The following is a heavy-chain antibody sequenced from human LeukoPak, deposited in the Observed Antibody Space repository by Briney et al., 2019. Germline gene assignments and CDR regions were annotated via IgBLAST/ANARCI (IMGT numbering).Heavy chain of an antibody. Sequence: SVKLSCKASGYTFTAYYIHSMRQAPGQELKWMRWINHNSVGTKHAQKFQGRVTMTRDTSISTAYMELSRLRSDDTAVYYCARDPRTTRNAFDIWGQGTMVTVSS. CDR2: INHNSVGT. V-gene: IGHV1-2*02. CDR1: GYTFTAYY. J-gene: IGHJ3*02. D-gene: IGHD4-11*01. CDR3: ARDPRTTRNAFDI.